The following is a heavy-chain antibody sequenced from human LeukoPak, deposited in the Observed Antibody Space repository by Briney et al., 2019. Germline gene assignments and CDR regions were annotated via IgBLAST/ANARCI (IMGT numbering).Heavy chain of an antibody. CDR3: ARSIEMATITFDY. D-gene: IGHD5-24*01. V-gene: IGHV5-51*01. CDR1: GYSFTSYW. CDR2: IYPGDSDT. J-gene: IGHJ4*02. Sequence: GESLKISCKGSGYSFTSYWIGWVRQMPGKGLEWMGIIYPGDSDTRYTPSFQGQVTISADKSISTAYLQWSSLKASDTAMYYCARSIEMATITFDYWGQGTLVTVSS.